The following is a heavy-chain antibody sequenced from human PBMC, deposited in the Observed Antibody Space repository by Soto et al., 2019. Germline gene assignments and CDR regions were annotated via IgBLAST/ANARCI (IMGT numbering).Heavy chain of an antibody. V-gene: IGHV3-48*03. D-gene: IGHD3-22*01. CDR3: ARELRYYDQADY. Sequence: PGGSLRLSCAASGFTFSSYEMNWVRLAPGKGLEWVSYISSSGSTIYYADSVKGRFTISRDNAKNSLYLQMDSLRAEDTAVYYCARELRYYDQADYWGQGTLVTVSS. CDR2: ISSSGSTI. J-gene: IGHJ4*02. CDR1: GFTFSSYE.